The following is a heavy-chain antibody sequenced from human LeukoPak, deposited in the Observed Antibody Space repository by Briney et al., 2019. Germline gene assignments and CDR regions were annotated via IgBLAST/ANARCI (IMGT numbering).Heavy chain of an antibody. CDR1: GFTVSSNY. CDR3: ARNLRYSSSWYEDY. D-gene: IGHD6-13*01. CDR2: IYSGGST. J-gene: IGHJ4*02. Sequence: GGSLGRSFAASGFTVSSNYMSWVRQAPGKGLEWVSVIYSGGSTYYADSVKGRFTISRDNSKNTLYLQMNSLRAEDTAVYYCARNLRYSSSWYEDYWGQGTLVTVSS. V-gene: IGHV3-66*01.